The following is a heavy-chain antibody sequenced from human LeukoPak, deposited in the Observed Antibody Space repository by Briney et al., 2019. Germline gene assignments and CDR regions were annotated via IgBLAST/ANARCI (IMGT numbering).Heavy chain of an antibody. Sequence: SETLSLTCIVSGGSIRSDYWSWIRQPPGKGLEWIGYIYYSGSTNYNPSLKSRVTISVDTSKNQFSLKLNSVTAADTAVYFCARERAAMDSWGQGTLVTVS. CDR3: ARERAAMDS. V-gene: IGHV4-59*01. CDR1: GGSIRSDY. CDR2: IYYSGST. J-gene: IGHJ4*02. D-gene: IGHD5-18*01.